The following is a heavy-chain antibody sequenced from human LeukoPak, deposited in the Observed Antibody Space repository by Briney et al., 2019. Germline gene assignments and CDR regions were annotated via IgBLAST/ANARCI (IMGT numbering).Heavy chain of an antibody. CDR3: ASLLNGGVAHWFDP. V-gene: IGHV4-34*01. D-gene: IGHD7-27*01. J-gene: IGHJ5*02. Sequence: SETLSLTCAVYGGSFSGYYWSWIRQPPGKGLEWIGEINHSGSTNYNPSLKSLVTISVDTSKNQFSLKLSSVTAADTAVYYCASLLNGGVAHWFDPCGQETLVTVSS. CDR1: GGSFSGYY. CDR2: INHSGST.